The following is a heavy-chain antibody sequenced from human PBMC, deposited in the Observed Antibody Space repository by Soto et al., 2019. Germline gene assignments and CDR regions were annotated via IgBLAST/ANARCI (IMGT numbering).Heavy chain of an antibody. CDR3: AASYGSGYRAFDY. D-gene: IGHD3-10*01. V-gene: IGHV1-46*01. CDR2: INPSGGST. J-gene: IGHJ4*02. Sequence: ASVKVSCKASGYTFTSYYMHWVRQAPGQGLEWMGIINPSGGSTTYAQKFQGRVTMTTDTSTNTAYMQLSSLRSEDTAIYYCAASYGSGYRAFDYWGQGALVTVSS. CDR1: GYTFTSYY.